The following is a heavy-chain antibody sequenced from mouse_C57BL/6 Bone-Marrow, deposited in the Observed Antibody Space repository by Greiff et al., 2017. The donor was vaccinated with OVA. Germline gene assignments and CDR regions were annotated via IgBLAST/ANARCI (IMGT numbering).Heavy chain of an antibody. D-gene: IGHD2-5*01. CDR3: ARAYYSNLYAMTT. CDR2: ISDGGSYT. CDR1: GFTFSSYA. Sequence: EVMLVESGGGLVKPGGSLKLSCAASGFTFSSYAMSWVRQTPEKRLEWVATISDGGSYTYYPDNVKGRFTISRDNAKNNLYLQMSHLKSEDTAMYYCARAYYSNLYAMTTGVKEPQSPSPQ. J-gene: IGHJ4*01. V-gene: IGHV5-4*03.